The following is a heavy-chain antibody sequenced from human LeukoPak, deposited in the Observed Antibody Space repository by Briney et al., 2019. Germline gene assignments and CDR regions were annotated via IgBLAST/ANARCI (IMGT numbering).Heavy chain of an antibody. CDR2: IYYSGST. V-gene: IGHV4-30-4*08. D-gene: IGHD3-10*01. CDR1: GGSISSGAYY. Sequence: TSETLSLTCTVSGGSISSGAYYWSWIRQPPGKGLEWIGYIYYSGSTYYNPSLKSRVTISVDTSKNQFSLKLSSVTAADTAVYYCARVNYYGSGSYLFDYWGQGTLVTVSS. CDR3: ARVNYYGSGSYLFDY. J-gene: IGHJ4*02.